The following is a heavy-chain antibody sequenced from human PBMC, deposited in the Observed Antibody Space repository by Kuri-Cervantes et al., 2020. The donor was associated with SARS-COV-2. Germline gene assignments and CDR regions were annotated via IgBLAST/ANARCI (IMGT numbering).Heavy chain of an antibody. CDR1: GFTFSSCA. CDR2: ISYDGSSE. V-gene: IGHV3-30*04. Sequence: GESLKISCAASGFTFSSCAMHWVRLAPGKVLEWVAFISYDGSSEYYADSVRGRFTVSRDNSKNTLYLQVNSLRADDTAVYYCAKDRAGAQDSWGQGTQVTVSS. J-gene: IGHJ5*01. D-gene: IGHD2-21*01. CDR3: AKDRAGAQDS.